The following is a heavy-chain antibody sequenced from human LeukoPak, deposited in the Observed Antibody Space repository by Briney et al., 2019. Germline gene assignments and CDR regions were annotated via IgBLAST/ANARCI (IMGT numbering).Heavy chain of an antibody. CDR1: GFTFSSYA. Sequence: GGSLRLSCAASGFTFSSYAMHWVRQAPGKGLEWVAVISYDGSNKYYADSVKGRFTISRDNSKNTLYLQMNSLRAEDTAVYYCARGYYYGSGSNSGAFDIWGQGTTVTVSS. CDR3: ARGYYYGSGSNSGAFDI. D-gene: IGHD3-10*01. CDR2: ISYDGSNK. V-gene: IGHV3-30*04. J-gene: IGHJ3*02.